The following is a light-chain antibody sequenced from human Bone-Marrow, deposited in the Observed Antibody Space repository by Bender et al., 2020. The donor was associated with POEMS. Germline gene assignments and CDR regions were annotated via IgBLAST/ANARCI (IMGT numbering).Light chain of an antibody. CDR2: DDY. J-gene: IGLJ3*02. CDR3: QVWEPDSDHWV. V-gene: IGLV3-21*02. CDR1: DLGAKS. Sequence: SYILTQAPSVSVAPGQTARISCEGNDLGAKSVHWYQWRPGQAPLLVVRDDYVRPSEIPERFSGYNSGSPATLTISRVEAGDEAVYYCQVWEPDSDHWVFGGGTQLTVL.